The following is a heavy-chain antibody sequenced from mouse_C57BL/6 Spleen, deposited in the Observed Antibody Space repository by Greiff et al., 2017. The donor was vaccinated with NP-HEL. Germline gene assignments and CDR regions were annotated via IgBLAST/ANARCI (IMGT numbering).Heavy chain of an antibody. CDR2: IDPENGDI. D-gene: IGHD1-1*02. Sequence: EVQLQQSGAELVRPGASVKLSCTASGFNIKDDYMHWVKQRPEQGLEWIGWIDPENGDIEYASKFQGKATITADTSSNTAYLQLSSLTSEDTAVDYGTTYASFAYWGQGTLVTVSA. V-gene: IGHV14-4*01. J-gene: IGHJ3*01. CDR1: GFNIKDDY. CDR3: TTYASFAY.